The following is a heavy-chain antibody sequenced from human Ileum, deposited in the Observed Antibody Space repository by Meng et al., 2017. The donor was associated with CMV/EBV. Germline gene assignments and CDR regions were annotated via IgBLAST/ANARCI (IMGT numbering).Heavy chain of an antibody. CDR2: ISNSGST. CDR1: GGSISSYY. Sequence: SETLSLTCTVSGGSISSYYWSWIRQSPGKGLEWIGYISNSGSTNYNPSLKSRVTMSVDTSKNQFSLKLSSVTAADTAVYYCARDWARGTTDYWGPGTLVTVSS. D-gene: IGHD1-7*01. J-gene: IGHJ4*02. CDR3: ARDWARGTTDY. V-gene: IGHV4-59*01.